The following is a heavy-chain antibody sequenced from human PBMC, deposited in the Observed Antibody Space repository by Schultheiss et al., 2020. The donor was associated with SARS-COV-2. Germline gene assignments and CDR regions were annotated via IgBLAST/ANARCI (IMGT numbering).Heavy chain of an antibody. Sequence: ASVKVSCKASGYTFTSYGISWVRQAPGQRLEWMGWINAGNGNTKYSQKFQGRVTITRDTSASTAYMELSSLRSEDTAVYYCARCTGGIFPTAPPDYWGQGTLVTVSS. J-gene: IGHJ4*02. CDR2: INAGNGNT. CDR3: ARCTGGIFPTAPPDY. V-gene: IGHV1-3*01. D-gene: IGHD1-1*01. CDR1: GYTFTSYG.